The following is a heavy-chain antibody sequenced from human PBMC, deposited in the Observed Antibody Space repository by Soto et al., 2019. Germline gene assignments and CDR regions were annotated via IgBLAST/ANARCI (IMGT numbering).Heavy chain of an antibody. CDR2: IYATGTT. V-gene: IGHV4-4*07. D-gene: IGHD1-1*01. Sequence: LSLTCTVSGASISGFYWSWIRKSAGKGLEWIGRIYATGTTDHNPSLKSRVMMSVDASKKQFSLKLRSVTAADTAVYYCVRDGTKTLRDWFDPWGQGISVTVSS. J-gene: IGHJ5*02. CDR1: GASISGFY. CDR3: VRDGTKTLRDWFDP.